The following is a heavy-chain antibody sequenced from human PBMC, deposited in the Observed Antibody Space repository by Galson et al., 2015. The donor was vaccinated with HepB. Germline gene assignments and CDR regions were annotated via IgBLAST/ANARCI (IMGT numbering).Heavy chain of an antibody. CDR1: GYTFTSYA. Sequence: SVKVSCKASGYTFTSYAMHWVRQAPGQRLEWMGWINAGNGNTKYSQKFQGRVTITRDTSASTAYMELSSLRSEDTAVYYCARGGLGYCSGGSCYSVDMSPPGDYYGMDVWGQGTTVTVSS. CDR3: ARGGLGYCSGGSCYSVDMSPPGDYYGMDV. CDR2: INAGNGNT. V-gene: IGHV1-3*01. D-gene: IGHD2-15*01. J-gene: IGHJ6*02.